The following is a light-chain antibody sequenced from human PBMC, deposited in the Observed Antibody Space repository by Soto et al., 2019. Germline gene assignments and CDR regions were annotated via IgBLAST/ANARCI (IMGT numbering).Light chain of an antibody. Sequence: ETVLTQSPGTLSLSPGERATLSCRASQSVAKNYLAWYQHKPGQGPRLLISGASSRATGIPDRFSGSGSGTDFTLTISTLQPEDFAVYYCLQYDSEPLTFGGGTKVEI. CDR3: LQYDSEPLT. CDR2: GAS. J-gene: IGKJ4*01. V-gene: IGKV3-20*01. CDR1: QSVAKNY.